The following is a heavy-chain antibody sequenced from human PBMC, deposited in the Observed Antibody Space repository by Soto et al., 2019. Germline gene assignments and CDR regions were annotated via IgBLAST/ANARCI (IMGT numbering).Heavy chain of an antibody. D-gene: IGHD6-19*01. CDR2: INPNSGGT. V-gene: IGHV1-2*02. CDR1: GYTFTGYY. CDR3: ARGESSGWYEYYYYGMDV. J-gene: IGHJ6*02. Sequence: VASVKVSCKASGYTFTGYYMHWVRQAPGQGLEWMGWINPNSGGTNYAQKFQGRVTMTRDTSISTAYMELSRLRSDDTAVYYCARGESSGWYEYYYYGMDVWGQGTTVTVSS.